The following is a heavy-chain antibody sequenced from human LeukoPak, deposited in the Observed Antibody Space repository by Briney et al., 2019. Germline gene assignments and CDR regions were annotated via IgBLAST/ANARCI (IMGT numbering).Heavy chain of an antibody. CDR3: ARVKVGGLDY. Sequence: PSETLSLTCAVSGYSISSGYYWGWIRQPPGKGLEWIGEINHSGSTNYNPSLKSRVTISVDTSKNQFSLKLSSVTAADTAVYYCARVKVGGLDYWGQGTLVTVSS. J-gene: IGHJ4*02. CDR2: INHSGST. V-gene: IGHV4-38-2*01. CDR1: GYSISSGYY.